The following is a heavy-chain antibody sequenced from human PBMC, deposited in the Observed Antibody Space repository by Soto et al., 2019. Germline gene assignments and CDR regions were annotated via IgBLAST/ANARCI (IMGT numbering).Heavy chain of an antibody. V-gene: IGHV3-23*01. J-gene: IGHJ4*02. CDR2: VSASGLNT. CDR1: GFTFSTYA. Sequence: EVQLLESGGKLVQPGGSLTLSCAASGFTFSTYAMAWVRQAPGKGLEWVSGVSASGLNTDYADPVKGRYSISRDNSKNTVALQTTSQRAKETALYHCAKDRPRGPAGCFRDYWGQGPPVTVSS. CDR3: AKDRPRGPAGCFRDY. D-gene: IGHD3-9*01.